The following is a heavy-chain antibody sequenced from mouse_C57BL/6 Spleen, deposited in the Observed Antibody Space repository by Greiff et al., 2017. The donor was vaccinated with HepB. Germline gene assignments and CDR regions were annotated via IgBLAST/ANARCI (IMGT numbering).Heavy chain of an antibody. CDR1: GYTSTSYW. J-gene: IGHJ3*01. CDR2: IDPSDSYT. V-gene: IGHV1-59*01. D-gene: IGHD1-1*02. Sequence: VQLQQPGAELVRPGTSVKLSCKASGYTSTSYWMHWVKQRPGQGLEWIGVIDPSDSYTNYNQKFKGKATLTVDTSSSTAYMQLSSLTSEDSAVYYCARYGAWFAYWGQGTLVTVSA. CDR3: ARYGAWFAY.